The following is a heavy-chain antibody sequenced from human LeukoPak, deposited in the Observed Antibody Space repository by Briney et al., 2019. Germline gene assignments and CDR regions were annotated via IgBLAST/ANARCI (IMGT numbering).Heavy chain of an antibody. V-gene: IGHV4-39*07. CDR1: GDSISLSFYY. CDR2: VYYSGTT. CDR3: ARGTLYRGWSYYLDF. Sequence: SETLSLTCSVSGDSISLSFYYWGRIRQPPGKALEWIGSVYYSGTTSYNLSLKSRVTISVDMSKNHFSLRLRSVTAADTAMYYCARGTLYRGWSYYLDFWGQGSQVTVSS. J-gene: IGHJ4*02. D-gene: IGHD6-19*01.